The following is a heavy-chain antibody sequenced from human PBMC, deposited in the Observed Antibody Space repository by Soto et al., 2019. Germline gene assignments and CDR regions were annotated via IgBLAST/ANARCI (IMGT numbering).Heavy chain of an antibody. J-gene: IGHJ4*02. Sequence: PSETLSLTCTVSGGSISSGGYYWSWIRQHPGKGLEWIGYIYYSGSTYYNPSLKSRVTISVDTSKNQFSLKLSSVTAADTAVYYCARDYYDSSGYRPFDYWGQGTLVTVSS. D-gene: IGHD3-22*01. CDR2: IYYSGST. V-gene: IGHV4-31*03. CDR3: ARDYYDSSGYRPFDY. CDR1: GGSISSGGYY.